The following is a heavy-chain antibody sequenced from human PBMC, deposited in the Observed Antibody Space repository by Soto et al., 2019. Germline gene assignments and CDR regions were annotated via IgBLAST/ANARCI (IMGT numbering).Heavy chain of an antibody. J-gene: IGHJ5*02. Sequence: SETLSLTCTVSGGSISSGDCYWSWIRQPPGKCLEWIGYIYYSGSTYYNPSLKSRVTISVDTSKNQFSLKLSSVTAADTAVYYCARESALPNWFDPWGQGTLVTVSS. CDR3: ARESALPNWFDP. D-gene: IGHD1-26*01. CDR1: GGSISSGDCY. CDR2: IYYSGST. V-gene: IGHV4-30-4*01.